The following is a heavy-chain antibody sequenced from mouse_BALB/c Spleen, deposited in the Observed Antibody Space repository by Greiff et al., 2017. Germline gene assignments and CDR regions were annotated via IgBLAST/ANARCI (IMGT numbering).Heavy chain of an antibody. Sequence: VMLKESGPGLVAPSQSLSITCTVSGFSLTSYGVHWVRQPPGKGLEWLGVIWAGGSTNYNSALMSRLSISKDNSKSQVFLKMNSLQTDDTAMYYCASYRYDVAYWGQGTLVTVSA. V-gene: IGHV2-9*02. CDR1: GFSLTSYG. J-gene: IGHJ3*01. CDR2: IWAGGST. CDR3: ASYRYDVAY. D-gene: IGHD2-14*01.